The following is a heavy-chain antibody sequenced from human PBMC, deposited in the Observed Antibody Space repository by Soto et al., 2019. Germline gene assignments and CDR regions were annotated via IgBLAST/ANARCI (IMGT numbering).Heavy chain of an antibody. CDR3: ARKRGYSGYDYYYYYYLDV. CDR2: IWYDGSNK. Sequence: QVQLVESGGGVVQPGRYLRLSCAASGFTFSSYGMHWVRQAPGKGLEWVAVIWYDGSNKYYADSVKGRFTISRDNSKNTLYLQMNSLRAEDTAVYYCARKRGYSGYDYYYYYYLDVWGKGTTVTVSS. J-gene: IGHJ6*03. CDR1: GFTFSSYG. D-gene: IGHD5-12*01. V-gene: IGHV3-33*01.